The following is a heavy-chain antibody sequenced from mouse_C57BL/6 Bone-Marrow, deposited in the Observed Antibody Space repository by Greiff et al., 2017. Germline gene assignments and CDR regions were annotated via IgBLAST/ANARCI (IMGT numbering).Heavy chain of an antibody. CDR3: ANYGSTPFAY. V-gene: IGHV1-4*01. J-gene: IGHJ3*01. D-gene: IGHD1-1*01. CDR2: INPSSGYT. Sequence: QVQLQQSGAELARPGASVKMSCKASGYTFTSYTMHWVQQRPGQGLEWIGYINPSSGYTKYNQKFKDKATLTADKSSSTAYMQLSSLTSEDSAVYYCANYGSTPFAYWGQGTLVTVSA. CDR1: GYTFTSYT.